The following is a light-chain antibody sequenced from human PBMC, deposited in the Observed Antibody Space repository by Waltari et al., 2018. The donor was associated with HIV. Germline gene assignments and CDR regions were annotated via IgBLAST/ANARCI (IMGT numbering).Light chain of an antibody. CDR3: QQYNHWPPWT. V-gene: IGKV3-15*01. J-gene: IGKJ1*01. Sequence: MTPSPASLSVSPGRTVTLSYTTSQNISNHLTWLQQKPGLAPRLLIYRSSLRAAGVPGRFSASGSGTDFNLTITNVQSDDSALYYCQQYNHWPPWTFGQGSRVEI. CDR2: RSS. CDR1: QNISNH.